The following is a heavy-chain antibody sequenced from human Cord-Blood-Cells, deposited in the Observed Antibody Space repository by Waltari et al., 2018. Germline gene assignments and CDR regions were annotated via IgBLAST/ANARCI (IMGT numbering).Heavy chain of an antibody. Sequence: EVQLVESGGGLVQPGRSLRLSCTASGFTFGDYAMSWFRQAPGRGLEWVGFIRSKADGGTTEYAAAVKGRLTISRDDSKSIAYLQMNSLKAEDTAVYYGTRVHDIVVSMDVWGQGTTVTVSS. D-gene: IGHD2-21*01. J-gene: IGHJ6*02. CDR2: IRSKADGGTT. V-gene: IGHV3-49*03. CDR1: GFTFGDYA. CDR3: TRVHDIVVSMDV.